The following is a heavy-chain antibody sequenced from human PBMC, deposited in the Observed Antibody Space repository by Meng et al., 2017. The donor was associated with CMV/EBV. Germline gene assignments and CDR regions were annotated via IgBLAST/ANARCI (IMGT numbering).Heavy chain of an antibody. Sequence: GGSLRLSCAASEFTFSSYAMHWVRQAPGKGLEWVAVISYDGSNKYYADSVKGRFTISRDNSKNTLYLQMNSLRAEDTALYYCARGGRLAFDYWGQGTLVTVSS. J-gene: IGHJ4*02. V-gene: IGHV3-30-3*01. CDR2: ISYDGSNK. CDR3: ARGGRLAFDY. D-gene: IGHD2-15*01. CDR1: EFTFSSYA.